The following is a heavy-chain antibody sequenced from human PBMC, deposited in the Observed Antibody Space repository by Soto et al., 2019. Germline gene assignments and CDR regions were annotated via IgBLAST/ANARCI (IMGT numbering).Heavy chain of an antibody. J-gene: IGHJ6*02. CDR1: GYSFTSYW. CDR2: IYPGDSDT. D-gene: IGHD3-22*01. CDR3: ARHLRYYYDSSGYLYGMDV. Sequence: GESLSLSCKGSGYSFTSYWIGWVRQMPGKGLEWMGIIYPGDSDTRYSPSFQGQVTISADKSISTAYLQWSSLKASDTAMYYCARHLRYYYDSSGYLYGMDVWGQGTTVTVSS. V-gene: IGHV5-51*01.